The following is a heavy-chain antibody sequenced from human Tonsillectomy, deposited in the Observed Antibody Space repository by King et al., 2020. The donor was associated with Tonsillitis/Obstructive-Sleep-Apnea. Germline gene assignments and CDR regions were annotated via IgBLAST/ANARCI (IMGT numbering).Heavy chain of an antibody. CDR2: IYYSGST. Sequence: VQLQESGPGLVKPSETLSLTCTVSNVSISSHYWSWIRQPPGKGLEWIGYIYYSGSTTYNPSLKSRVTISLDTSNNQFSLKLSSVTAADTAVYYCARVGGSGTYAYEAFDYWGQGTLVTVSS. D-gene: IGHD3-10*01. V-gene: IGHV4-59*11. CDR1: NVSISSHY. J-gene: IGHJ4*02. CDR3: ARVGGSGTYAYEAFDY.